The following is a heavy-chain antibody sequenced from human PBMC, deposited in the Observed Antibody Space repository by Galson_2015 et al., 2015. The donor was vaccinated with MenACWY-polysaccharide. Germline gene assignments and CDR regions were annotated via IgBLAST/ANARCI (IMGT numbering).Heavy chain of an antibody. V-gene: IGHV3-9*01. J-gene: IGHJ5*01. CDR2: ISWSSGHT. CDR1: GFTFDDYA. CDR3: AKGAIRAAAGPSWYYFDS. Sequence: SLRLSCAASGFTFDDYAMHWVRQAPGKGLEWVSGISWSSGHTDYADSVKGRFTISRDNAKSSRYLQMNSLRPEDTAVYYCAKGAIRAAAGPSWYYFDSSGQGTPVTVSS. D-gene: IGHD6-13*01.